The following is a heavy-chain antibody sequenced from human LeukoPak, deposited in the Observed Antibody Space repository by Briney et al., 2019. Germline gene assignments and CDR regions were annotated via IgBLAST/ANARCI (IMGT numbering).Heavy chain of an antibody. Sequence: GGSLRLSCAASGFTFSSYEMNWVRQAPGKGLEWVSYISSSGSTIYYADSVKGRFTISRDNAKNSLYLQMNSLRAEDTAVYYCARVPRGYCSSTSCYPNHWYFDLWGRGTLVTVSS. CDR1: GFTFSSYE. CDR2: ISSSGSTI. CDR3: ARVPRGYCSSTSCYPNHWYFDL. D-gene: IGHD2-2*01. J-gene: IGHJ2*01. V-gene: IGHV3-48*03.